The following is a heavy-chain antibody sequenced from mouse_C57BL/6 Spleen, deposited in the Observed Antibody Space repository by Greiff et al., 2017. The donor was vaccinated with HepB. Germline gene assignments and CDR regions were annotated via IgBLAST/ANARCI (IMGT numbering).Heavy chain of an antibody. CDR2: INPYNGGT. V-gene: IGHV1-19*01. J-gene: IGHJ1*03. CDR3: ARALDGSHWYFDV. Sequence: VQLQQSGPVLVKPGASVKMSCKASGYTFTDYYMNWVKQSHGKSLEWIGVINPYNGGTSYNQKFKGKATLTVDKSSSTAYMELNSLTSEDSAVYYCARALDGSHWYFDVWGTGTTVTVSS. CDR1: GYTFTDYY. D-gene: IGHD2-3*01.